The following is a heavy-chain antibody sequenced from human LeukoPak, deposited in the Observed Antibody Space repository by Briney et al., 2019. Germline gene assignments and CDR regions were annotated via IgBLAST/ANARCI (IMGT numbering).Heavy chain of an antibody. CDR1: GFTFSSYA. CDR3: ARAQGGSYLHQVGLFDY. V-gene: IGHV3-23*01. Sequence: GGSLGLSCAASGFTFSSYAMSWVRQAPGKGLEWVSAISGSGGSTYYADSVKGRFTISRDNSKNTLYLQMNSLRAEDTAVYYCARAQGGSYLHQVGLFDYWGQGTLVTVSS. CDR2: ISGSGGST. D-gene: IGHD1-26*01. J-gene: IGHJ4*02.